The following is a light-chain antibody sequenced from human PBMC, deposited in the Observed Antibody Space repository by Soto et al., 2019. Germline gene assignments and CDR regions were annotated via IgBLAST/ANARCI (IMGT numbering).Light chain of an antibody. J-gene: IGKJ4*01. Sequence: EIVLTQSPATLSLSPGERATLSCRASQSVSSYLAWYQQKPGQAPRLIIDDASNRATGIPARFSGSGSGTDFNLTIRSLEPEDFAVYFCQQRSNWPFLTFGGGTKVEIK. CDR1: QSVSSY. CDR3: QQRSNWPFLT. CDR2: DAS. V-gene: IGKV3-11*01.